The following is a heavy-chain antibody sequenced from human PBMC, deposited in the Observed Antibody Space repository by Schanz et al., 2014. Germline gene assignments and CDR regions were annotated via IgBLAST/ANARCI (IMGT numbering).Heavy chain of an antibody. D-gene: IGHD6-13*01. CDR1: GFTLSNSD. CDR3: AREEGWGIAAAGPKHYYYGMDV. Sequence: EQLVESGGGLVQPGGSLRLSCAASGFTLSNSDMHWVRQGTGKGLEWVSTIGYLGDTYYPDSVKGRFTISRDNAKNSLYLQMNSLRAEDTAVYYCAREEGWGIAAAGPKHYYYGMDVWGQGTTVTVSS. J-gene: IGHJ6*02. CDR2: IGYLGDT. V-gene: IGHV3-13*01.